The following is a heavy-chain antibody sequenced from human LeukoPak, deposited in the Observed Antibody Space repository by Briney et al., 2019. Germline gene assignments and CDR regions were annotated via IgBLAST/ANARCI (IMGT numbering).Heavy chain of an antibody. Sequence: GGSLRLSCAASGFTFSSYAMSWVRQAPGKGLEWVSAISGSGGSTYYADSVKGRFTISRDNSKNTLYLQMNSLRAEDTAVYYCAKGTDSSGWYPLDYWGRGTLVTVSS. J-gene: IGHJ4*02. D-gene: IGHD6-19*01. CDR1: GFTFSSYA. V-gene: IGHV3-23*01. CDR3: AKGTDSSGWYPLDY. CDR2: ISGSGGST.